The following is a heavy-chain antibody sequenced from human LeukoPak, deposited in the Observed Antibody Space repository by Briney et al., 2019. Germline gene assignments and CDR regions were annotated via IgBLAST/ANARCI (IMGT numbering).Heavy chain of an antibody. D-gene: IGHD6-19*01. CDR2: ISGSGGST. CDR3: AKVPGIAVAGDAFDI. CDR1: GFIFSSYP. V-gene: IGHV3-23*01. Sequence: GGSLTLSCAASGFIFSSYPMSWVREAPGKGLEWVSAISGSGGSTYYADSVKGRFTISRDNSKNTLYLQMNRLRAEDTAVYYCAKVPGIAVAGDAFDIWGQGTMVTVSS. J-gene: IGHJ3*02.